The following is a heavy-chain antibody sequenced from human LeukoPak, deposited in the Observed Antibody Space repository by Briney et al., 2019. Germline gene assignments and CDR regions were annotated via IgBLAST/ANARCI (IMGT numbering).Heavy chain of an antibody. CDR1: GFTFDDYT. D-gene: IGHD1-1*01. CDR3: ATGLDN. J-gene: IGHJ1*01. V-gene: IGHV3-43*01. Sequence: PGGSLRLSCAASGFTFDDYTMHWVRQAPAKGLEWVSLICWDGGSTYYADSVKGRFTISRDNSKNSLYPQINRLRTEDTALYYCATGLDNWYQGPVVTVSS. CDR2: ICWDGGST.